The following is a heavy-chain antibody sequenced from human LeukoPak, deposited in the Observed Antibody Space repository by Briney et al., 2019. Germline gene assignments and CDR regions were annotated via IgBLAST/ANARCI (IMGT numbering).Heavy chain of an antibody. J-gene: IGHJ4*02. CDR1: GYTLTELS. CDR2: FDPEDGET. V-gene: IGHV1-24*01. CDR3: ATVGEGIAAAGTVGY. Sequence: ASVKVSCKVSGYTLTELSMHWVRQAPGKGLEWMGGFDPEDGETIYAQKFQGRVTMTEDTSTVTAYMELSSLRSEDTAVYYCATVGEGIAAAGTVGYWGQGTLVTVSS. D-gene: IGHD6-13*01.